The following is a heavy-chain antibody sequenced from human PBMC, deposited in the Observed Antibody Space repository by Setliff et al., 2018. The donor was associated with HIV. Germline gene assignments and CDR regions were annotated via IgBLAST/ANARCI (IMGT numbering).Heavy chain of an antibody. CDR3: ARGSWRIAVRPVPYFDT. V-gene: IGHV5-51*01. D-gene: IGHD2-15*01. CDR2: IFPSDSDI. J-gene: IGHJ4*02. Sequence: ESLKISCKGSGYDFTYNWIAWVRKMPGKGLEWMGIIFPSDSDIKYSPSFQGQVTISADTSINTAYLQWSSLKASDTAVYYCARGSWRIAVRPVPYFDTWGQGTRVTVSS. CDR1: GYDFTYNW.